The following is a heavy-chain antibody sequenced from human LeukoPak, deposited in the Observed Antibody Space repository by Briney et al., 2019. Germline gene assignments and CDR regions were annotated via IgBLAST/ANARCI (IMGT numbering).Heavy chain of an antibody. V-gene: IGHV3-23*01. D-gene: IGHD3-10*02. Sequence: GGSLRLSCAASGFTFSSDAMNWVRLAPGKGLEWVSSVGGSSGGSTQYADSVKGRFTISRDNSINTLYLQMNSLRAEDTAVYFCASGVFAEPRPFGHWGQGILVTVSS. J-gene: IGHJ4*02. CDR2: VGGSSGGST. CDR1: GFTFSSDA. CDR3: ASGVFAEPRPFGH.